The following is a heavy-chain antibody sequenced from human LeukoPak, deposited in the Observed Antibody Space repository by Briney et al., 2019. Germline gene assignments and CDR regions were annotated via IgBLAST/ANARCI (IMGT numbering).Heavy chain of an antibody. CDR3: ARAGRNWFDP. J-gene: IGHJ5*02. CDR2: IYHSGSS. Sequence: SFGDYDMSWIRQPPGKGLEWIGYIYHSGSSYYNPSLKSRVTISVDTSKNQFSLKMNSVTAADTAVYYCARAGRNWFDPWGQGTLVTVSS. CDR1: SFGDYD. D-gene: IGHD6-19*01. V-gene: IGHV4-30-4*08.